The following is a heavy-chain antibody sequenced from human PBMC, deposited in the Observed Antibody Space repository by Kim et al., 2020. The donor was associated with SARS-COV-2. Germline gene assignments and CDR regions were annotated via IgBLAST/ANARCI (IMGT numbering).Heavy chain of an antibody. CDR2: IYYSGST. V-gene: IGHV4-31*03. Sequence: SETLSLTCTVSGGSISSGGYYWSWIRQHPGKGLEWIGYIYYSGSTYYNPSLKSRVTISVDTSKNQFSLKLSSVTAADTAVYYCARARTPMIVVVINAFDIWGQGTMATVSS. D-gene: IGHD3-22*01. J-gene: IGHJ3*02. CDR3: ARARTPMIVVVINAFDI. CDR1: GGSISSGGYY.